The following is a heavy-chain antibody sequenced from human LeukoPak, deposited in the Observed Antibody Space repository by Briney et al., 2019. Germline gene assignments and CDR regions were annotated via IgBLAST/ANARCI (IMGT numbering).Heavy chain of an antibody. CDR2: ISYDGVNE. D-gene: IGHD3/OR15-3a*01. V-gene: IGHV3-30*18. Sequence: GGSLRLSCAASGFSFSTLSMHWVRQAPGKGREGVAVISYDGVNEYFADSVMGRFTISRDNSQNTLYLQMSSLRPEDTAVYYCAKDLGLSGPVFDYWGQGTLVTVSS. J-gene: IGHJ4*02. CDR1: GFSFSTLS. CDR3: AKDLGLSGPVFDY.